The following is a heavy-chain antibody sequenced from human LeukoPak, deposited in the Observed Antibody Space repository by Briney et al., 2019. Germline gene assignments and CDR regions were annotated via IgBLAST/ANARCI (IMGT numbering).Heavy chain of an antibody. CDR3: AKFKAVVQYYFDY. CDR2: ISGSGGST. D-gene: IGHD6-19*01. CDR1: GFTLSSYA. J-gene: IGHJ4*02. V-gene: IGHV3-23*01. Sequence: PGGSLRLSCAASGFTLSSYAMSWVRQAPGKGLEWVSAISGSGGSTYYADSVKGRFTISRDNSRNTLYLQMNSLRAEDTAVYYCAKFKAVVQYYFDYWGQGTLVTVSS.